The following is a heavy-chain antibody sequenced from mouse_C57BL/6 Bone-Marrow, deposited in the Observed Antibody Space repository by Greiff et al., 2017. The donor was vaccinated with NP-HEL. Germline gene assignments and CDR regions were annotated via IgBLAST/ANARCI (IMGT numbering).Heavy chain of an antibody. V-gene: IGHV2-6*01. CDR1: GFSLTSYG. D-gene: IGHD1-1*01. CDR2: IWGVGST. CDR3: ARDYYYGSRNYAMDY. J-gene: IGHJ4*01. Sequence: QVQLKESGPGLVAPSQSLSITCTVSGFSLTSYGVDWVRQSPGKGLEWLGVIWGVGSTNYNSALKSRLSISKDNSKSQVFLKMNSLQTDDTAMYYCARDYYYGSRNYAMDYWGQGTSVTVSS.